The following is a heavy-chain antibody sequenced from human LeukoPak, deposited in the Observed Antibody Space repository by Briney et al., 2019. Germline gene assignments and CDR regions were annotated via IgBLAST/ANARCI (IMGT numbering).Heavy chain of an antibody. CDR2: IYYSGST. D-gene: IGHD7-27*01. Sequence: SETLSLTCTVSGGSISSSSYYWGWIRQPPGKGLEWIGSIYYSGSTYYNPSLKSRVTISVDTSKNQFSLKLSSVTAADTAVYYCARIKLTGDYYYYYMDVWGKGTTVTVSS. CDR3: ARIKLTGDYYYYYMDV. V-gene: IGHV4-39*01. CDR1: GGSISSSSYY. J-gene: IGHJ6*03.